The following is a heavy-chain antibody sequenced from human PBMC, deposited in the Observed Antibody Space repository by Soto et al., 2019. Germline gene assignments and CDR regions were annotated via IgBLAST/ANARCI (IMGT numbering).Heavy chain of an antibody. CDR2: INPSGGST. V-gene: IGHV1-46*01. CDR3: VRDVAAAGNSNWFDP. D-gene: IGHD6-13*01. CDR1: GYTFTSYY. Sequence: GASVKVSCKASGYTFTSYYMHWVRQAPGQGLEWMGIINPSGGSTSYAQKFQGRVTMTRDTSTSTVYMELSSLRSEDTAVYYCVRDVAAAGNSNWFDPWGQGTLVTVSS. J-gene: IGHJ5*02.